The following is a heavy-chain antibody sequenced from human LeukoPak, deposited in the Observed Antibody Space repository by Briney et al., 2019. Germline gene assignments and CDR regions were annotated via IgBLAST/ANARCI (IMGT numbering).Heavy chain of an antibody. CDR2: ITRSSSTI. CDR1: GFTFSLYS. J-gene: IGHJ3*02. CDR3: ATADRGAFDI. V-gene: IGHV3-48*01. Sequence: GGSLRLSCAVSGFTFSLYSMNWVRQAPRKGLEWLSYITRSSSTIYYADSVKGRFTISRDNAKNSLYLQMNSLRVDDTAVYYCATADRGAFDIWGQGTMVIVSS.